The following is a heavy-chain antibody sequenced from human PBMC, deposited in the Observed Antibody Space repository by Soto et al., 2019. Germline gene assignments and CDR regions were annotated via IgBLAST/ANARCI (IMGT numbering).Heavy chain of an antibody. CDR2: IYYSGST. CDR1: GGSISSYY. CDR3: ARDYRAGNWFDP. D-gene: IGHD1-26*01. J-gene: IGHJ5*02. Sequence: QVQLQESGPGLVKPSETLSLTCTVSGGSISSYYWSWIRQPPGKGLEWIGYIYYSGSTNYNPSLKSRVTISADTSKNQLSLKLSSVTAADTAVYYCARDYRAGNWFDPWGQGTLVTVSS. V-gene: IGHV4-59*01.